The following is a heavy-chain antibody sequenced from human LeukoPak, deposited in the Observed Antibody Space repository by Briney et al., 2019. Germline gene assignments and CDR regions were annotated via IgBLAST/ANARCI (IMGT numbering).Heavy chain of an antibody. V-gene: IGHV4-34*01. CDR1: GGSFSGYY. CDR3: AREGDIAVVPAVHYYYFMDV. Sequence: ASETLSLTCAVYGGSFSGYYWGWVWQSPGKGLEWIGSIYHSGSTYYNPSLKSRVTMSVDTSKNQFSLKLSSVTAADTAVYYCAREGDIAVVPAVHYYYFMDVWGKGTTVTVSS. J-gene: IGHJ6*03. CDR2: IYHSGST. D-gene: IGHD2-2*01.